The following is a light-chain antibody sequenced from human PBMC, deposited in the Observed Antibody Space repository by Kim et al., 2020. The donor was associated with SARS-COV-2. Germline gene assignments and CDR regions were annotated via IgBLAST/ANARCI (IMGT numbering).Light chain of an antibody. J-gene: IGLJ3*02. Sequence: SSELTQDPVVSVALGQTVKITCQGDGLRSYYATWYQQKPRQAPVLVIYGRNNRPSGIPDRFSGSASGNTASLTISGTQAEDEADFYCQSRDSGGRVMFGGGTQLTVL. CDR1: GLRSYY. CDR2: GRN. CDR3: QSRDSGGRVM. V-gene: IGLV3-19*01.